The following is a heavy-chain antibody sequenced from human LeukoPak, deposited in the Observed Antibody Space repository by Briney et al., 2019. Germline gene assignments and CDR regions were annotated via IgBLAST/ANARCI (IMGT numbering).Heavy chain of an antibody. CDR1: GFSFSSYA. V-gene: IGHV3-30*01. D-gene: IGHD2-2*01. CDR3: TRDRGAMNDFDY. J-gene: IGHJ4*02. CDR2: TSNHGNDG. Sequence: PGGSLRLSCTDSGFSFSSYAMHWVRQSPGKGLEWVAVTSNHGNDGFYADPVKGRFTISRDNSKKTLFLQMDSLRPEDTGVYYCTRDRGAMNDFDYWGQGTLVTVSS.